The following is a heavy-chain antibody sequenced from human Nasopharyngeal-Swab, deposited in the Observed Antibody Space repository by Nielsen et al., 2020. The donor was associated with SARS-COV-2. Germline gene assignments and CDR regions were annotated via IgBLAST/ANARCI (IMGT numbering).Heavy chain of an antibody. Sequence: GGSLRLSCAASGFTFSSYGMHWVRQAPGKGLEWVAVISYDGSNKYYADSVKGRFTISRDNSKNTLYLQMNSLRAEDTAVYYCARIGGDWNDDYWGQGTLVTVSS. CDR1: GFTFSSYG. CDR2: ISYDGSNK. J-gene: IGHJ4*02. V-gene: IGHV3-30*03. CDR3: ARIGGDWNDDY. D-gene: IGHD1-1*01.